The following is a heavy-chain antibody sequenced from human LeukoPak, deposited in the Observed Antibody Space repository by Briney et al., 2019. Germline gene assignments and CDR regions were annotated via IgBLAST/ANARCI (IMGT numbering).Heavy chain of an antibody. Sequence: GGSLRLSCAASGFTFSSYSMNWVRQAPGKGLEWVSSISSSSSYIYYADSVKGRFTISRDDAKNSLYLQMNSLRAEDTAVYYCARDKLLTGYLNWFDPWGQGTLVTVSS. J-gene: IGHJ5*02. D-gene: IGHD3-9*01. CDR2: ISSSSSYI. V-gene: IGHV3-21*01. CDR1: GFTFSSYS. CDR3: ARDKLLTGYLNWFDP.